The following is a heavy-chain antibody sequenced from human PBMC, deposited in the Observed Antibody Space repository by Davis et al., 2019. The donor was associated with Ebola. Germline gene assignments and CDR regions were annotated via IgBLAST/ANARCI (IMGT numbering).Heavy chain of an antibody. V-gene: IGHV4-34*01. Sequence: PSETLSLTCAVYGGSFSGYYWSWIRQPPGKGLEWIGEINHSGSTNYNPSLKSRVTISVDTSKNQFSLKLSSVTAADTAVYYCARQPITRMGGGWFDPWGQGTLVTVSS. D-gene: IGHD5-12*01. CDR2: INHSGST. CDR3: ARQPITRMGGGWFDP. CDR1: GGSFSGYY. J-gene: IGHJ5*02.